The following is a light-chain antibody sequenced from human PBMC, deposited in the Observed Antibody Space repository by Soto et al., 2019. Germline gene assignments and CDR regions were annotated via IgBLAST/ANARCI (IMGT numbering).Light chain of an antibody. CDR2: EGT. CDR1: TSDVGNYNL. Sequence: QSALTQPASVSGSPGQSITISCTGTTSDVGNYNLVSWHQQHPGKAPKLIIYEGTKRPSGVSNRFSGSQSGNTASLTISGLQAEDEADYYCCSYAGGSTWVFGGGTKLTVL. CDR3: CSYAGGSTWV. J-gene: IGLJ3*02. V-gene: IGLV2-23*01.